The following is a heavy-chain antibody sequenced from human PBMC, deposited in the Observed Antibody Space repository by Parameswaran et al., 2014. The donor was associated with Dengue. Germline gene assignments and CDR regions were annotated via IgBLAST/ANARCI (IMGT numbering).Heavy chain of an antibody. CDR2: ISGSGGST. J-gene: IGHJ3*02. Sequence: RWIRQPPGKGLEWVSAISGSGGSTYYADSVKGRFTISRDNSKNTLYLQMNSLRAEDTAVYYCAKSSCVGATTCAFDIWGQGTMVTVSS. CDR3: AKSSCVGATTCAFDI. V-gene: IGHV3-23*01. D-gene: IGHD1-26*01.